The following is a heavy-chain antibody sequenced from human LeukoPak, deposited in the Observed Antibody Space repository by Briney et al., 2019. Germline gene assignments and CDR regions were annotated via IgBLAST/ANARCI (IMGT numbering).Heavy chain of an antibody. V-gene: IGHV3-30*18. D-gene: IGHD2-15*01. CDR2: ISYDGSNK. J-gene: IGHJ4*02. Sequence: GGSLRLSCAASGFTFGSYGMHWVRQAPGKGLEWVAVISYDGSNKYYADSVKGRFTISRDNSKNTLYLQMNSLRAEDTAVYYCAKNSIVVVVAATLDYWGQGTLVTVSS. CDR3: AKNSIVVVVAATLDY. CDR1: GFTFGSYG.